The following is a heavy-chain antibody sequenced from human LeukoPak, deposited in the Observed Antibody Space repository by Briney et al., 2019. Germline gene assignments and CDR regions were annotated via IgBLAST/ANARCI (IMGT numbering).Heavy chain of an antibody. CDR3: ARVPHDFWSGYYFDY. Sequence: SETLSLTCTVSGGSIISYYWSWIRQPPGKGLEWIGYIYYSGSTNYNPSLKSRVTISVDRSKNQFSLKLSSVTAADTAVYYCARVPHDFWSGYYFDYWGQGTLVTVSS. CDR2: IYYSGST. CDR1: GGSIISYY. D-gene: IGHD3-3*01. J-gene: IGHJ4*02. V-gene: IGHV4-59*12.